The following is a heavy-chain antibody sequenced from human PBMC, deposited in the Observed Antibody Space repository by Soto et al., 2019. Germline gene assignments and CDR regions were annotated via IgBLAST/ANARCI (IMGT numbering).Heavy chain of an antibody. V-gene: IGHV5-51*01. Sequence: GGSVRLSCAASGYNFAGYWIAWVRQMPGKGLELMGIIYPSDSDTRYRPSFQGQVTISADKSISSAYLQWSSLRASDTAMYYCVRGGVSTRTFDYWGQGTPVTVSS. CDR1: GYNFAGYW. D-gene: IGHD3-3*01. CDR3: VRGGVSTRTFDY. CDR2: IYPSDSDT. J-gene: IGHJ4*02.